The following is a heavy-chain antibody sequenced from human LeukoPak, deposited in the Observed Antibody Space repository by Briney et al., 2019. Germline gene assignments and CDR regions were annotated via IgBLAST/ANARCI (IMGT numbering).Heavy chain of an antibody. CDR2: INHSGST. J-gene: IGHJ4*02. V-gene: IGHV4-34*01. D-gene: IGHD4-17*01. CDR3: ARGTIYGDYGDDY. Sequence: SETLSLTCAVYGGSFSGYYWSWIRQPPGKGLEWIGEINHSGSTNYNPPLKSRVTISVDTSKNQFSLKLSSVTAADTAVYYCARGTIYGDYGDDYWGQGTLVTVSS. CDR1: GGSFSGYY.